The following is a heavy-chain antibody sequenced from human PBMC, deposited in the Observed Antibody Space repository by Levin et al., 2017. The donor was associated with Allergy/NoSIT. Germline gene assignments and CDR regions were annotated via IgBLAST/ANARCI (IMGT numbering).Heavy chain of an antibody. D-gene: IGHD2-15*01. Sequence: GGSLRLSCAASGFTFSSYAMHWVRQAPGKGLEYVSGISSNGGSTYYANSVKGRFTISRDNSKNTLYLQLGSLRAEDMAVYFCARAPYCSGGGCYGHTWWGQGTLVTVSS. CDR1: GFTFSSYA. J-gene: IGHJ4*02. CDR2: ISSNGGST. CDR3: ARAPYCSGGGCYGHTW. V-gene: IGHV3-64*01.